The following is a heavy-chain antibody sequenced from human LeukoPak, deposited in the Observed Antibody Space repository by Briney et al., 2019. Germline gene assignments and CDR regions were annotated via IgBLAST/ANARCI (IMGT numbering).Heavy chain of an antibody. V-gene: IGHV3-23*01. CDR3: AKDSYDFWSGYRSSGYFDY. CDR1: GFTFSSYA. J-gene: IGHJ4*02. Sequence: GGSLRLSCAASGFTFSSYAMSWVRQAPGKGLEWVSAISRSGDSTYYADSVKGRFTISRDNSKNTLFLQMNSLRAEDTAVYYCAKDSYDFWSGYRSSGYFDYWGQGTLVTVSS. D-gene: IGHD3-3*01. CDR2: ISRSGDST.